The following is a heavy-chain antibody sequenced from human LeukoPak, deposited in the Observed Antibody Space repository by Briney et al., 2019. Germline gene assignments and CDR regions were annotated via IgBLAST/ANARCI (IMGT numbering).Heavy chain of an antibody. CDR2: ISHSGST. J-gene: IGHJ6*03. CDR3: AKQVGGGYYYNYMDV. CDR1: GYSITSGYY. D-gene: IGHD6-6*01. Sequence: SETLSLTCTVSGYSITSGYYWGWIRQPPGKGLEWIGSISHSGSTFSNPSLKSRVTMSLDTSKNQFSLKLTSVTAADTAVYYCAKQVGGGYYYNYMDVWVKGTTVTASS. V-gene: IGHV4-38-2*02.